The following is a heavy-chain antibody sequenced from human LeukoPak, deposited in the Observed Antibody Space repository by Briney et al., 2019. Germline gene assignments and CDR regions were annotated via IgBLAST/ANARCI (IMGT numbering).Heavy chain of an antibody. CDR3: ASRFEWDRAFDY. Sequence: PGRSLRLSCAASGFTFRSYAMHWVRQAPGKGLEWVALISYDGSNKYYADSVKGRFTISRDNSKNTLYLQVNSLRVEDTAVYYCASRFEWDRAFDYWGQGALVTVSS. D-gene: IGHD1-26*01. J-gene: IGHJ4*02. V-gene: IGHV3-30*01. CDR1: GFTFRSYA. CDR2: ISYDGSNK.